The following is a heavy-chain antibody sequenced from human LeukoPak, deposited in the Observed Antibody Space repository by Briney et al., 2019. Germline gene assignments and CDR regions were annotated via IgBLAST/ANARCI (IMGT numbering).Heavy chain of an antibody. V-gene: IGHV3-7*01. CDR2: IKQDGSEK. Sequence: GGSLRLSCAASGFTVSSNYMSWVRQAPGKGLEWVANIKQDGSEKYYVDSVKGRFTISRDNAKNSLYLQMNSLRAEDTAVYYCAREGPRPIAAAEFDPWGQGTLVTVSS. CDR1: GFTVSSNY. CDR3: AREGPRPIAAAEFDP. D-gene: IGHD6-13*01. J-gene: IGHJ5*02.